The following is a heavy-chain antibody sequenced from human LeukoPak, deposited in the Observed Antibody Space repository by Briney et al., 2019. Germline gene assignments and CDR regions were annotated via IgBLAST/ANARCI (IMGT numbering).Heavy chain of an antibody. D-gene: IGHD3-16*01. CDR1: DFTFSNFA. CDR2: ISASGGGT. V-gene: IGHV3-23*01. CDR3: AKVVGGNLGYFDY. J-gene: IGHJ4*02. Sequence: GGSLRLSCAASDFTFSNFAMSWVRQAPGKGLEWVSGISASGGGTYYADSVKGRFTISRDNSKHTMNLQMNSLRAEDTAVYYCAKVVGGNLGYFDYWGQGTLVTVSS.